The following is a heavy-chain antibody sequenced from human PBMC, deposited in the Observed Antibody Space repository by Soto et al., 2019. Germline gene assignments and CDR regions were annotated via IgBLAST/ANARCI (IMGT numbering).Heavy chain of an antibody. Sequence: QVQLVQSGTEVKKPGSSVKVSCKASGDTFSFYTINWVRQAPGLGLEWVGRINPIVSMSNYAQKFQCRVSMTADKSTSTAYMELRSLRSDDTAMYFCAASYGSGYRAFDYWGQGALVIVSS. CDR2: INPIVSMS. CDR1: GDTFSFYT. V-gene: IGHV1-69*02. J-gene: IGHJ4*02. D-gene: IGHD3-10*01. CDR3: AASYGSGYRAFDY.